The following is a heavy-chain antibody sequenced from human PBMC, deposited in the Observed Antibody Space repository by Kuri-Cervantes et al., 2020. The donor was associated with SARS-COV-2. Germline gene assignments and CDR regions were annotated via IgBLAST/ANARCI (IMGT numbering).Heavy chain of an antibody. CDR1: GFTFSSYN. D-gene: IGHD6-6*01. Sequence: GGSLRLSCAASGFTFSSYNMNWVRQAPGKGLEWVSSISSSSSYIYYADSVKGRFTISRDNAKNSLYLQMNSLRAEDTAVYYCARVPLKEYSSLGGYGMDVWGQGTTVTVSS. V-gene: IGHV3-21*01. J-gene: IGHJ6*02. CDR3: ARVPLKEYSSLGGYGMDV. CDR2: ISSSSSYI.